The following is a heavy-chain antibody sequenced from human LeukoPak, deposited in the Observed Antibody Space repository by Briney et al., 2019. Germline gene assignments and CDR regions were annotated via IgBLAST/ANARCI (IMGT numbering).Heavy chain of an antibody. D-gene: IGHD1/OR15-1a*01. CDR3: ARGNKYPGVFDY. CDR1: SGSIRDYY. Sequence: SETLSLTCSVSSGSIRDYYWSWIRQPPGKGLEWIGYIYNSGTTSYNPSLKGQVTISVDTSKNQFSLKLSSVTAADTAVYYCARGNKYPGVFDYWGQGTLVTVSS. J-gene: IGHJ4*02. CDR2: IYNSGTT. V-gene: IGHV4-59*01.